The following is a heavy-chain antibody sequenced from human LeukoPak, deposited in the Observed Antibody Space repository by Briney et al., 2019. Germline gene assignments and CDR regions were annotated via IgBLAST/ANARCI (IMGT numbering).Heavy chain of an antibody. Sequence: PSETLSLTCTVSGGSISSSSYYWGWIRQPPGKGLEWIGSIYYSGSTYYNPSLKSRVTISVDTSKNQFSLKLSSVTAADTAVYYCARNYGSGSSPSDWGQGTLVTVSS. CDR2: IYYSGST. D-gene: IGHD3-10*01. V-gene: IGHV4-39*07. J-gene: IGHJ4*02. CDR3: ARNYGSGSSPSD. CDR1: GGSISSSSYY.